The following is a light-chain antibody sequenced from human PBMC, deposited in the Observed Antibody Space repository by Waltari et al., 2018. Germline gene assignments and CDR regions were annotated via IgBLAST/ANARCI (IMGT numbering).Light chain of an antibody. CDR2: DDR. V-gene: IGLV3-21*02. CDR1: NIGSKS. CDR3: QGWDSSTDHVV. Sequence: SYVLTQPPSVSVAPGQTARIPCGGNNIGSKSVHWYQQKPGQAPVLVVYDDRDRPSGIPERFSGSNSGNTATLTISRVEAGDEADYYCQGWDSSTDHVVFGGGTKLTVL. J-gene: IGLJ2*01.